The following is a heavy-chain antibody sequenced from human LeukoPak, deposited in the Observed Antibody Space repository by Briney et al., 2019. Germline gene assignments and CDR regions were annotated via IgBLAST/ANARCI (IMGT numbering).Heavy chain of an antibody. J-gene: IGHJ6*03. Sequence: PSETLSLTCTVSGGSISSGGYYWSWIRQHPGKGLEWIGYIYYSGSTYYNPSLKSRVTISVDTSKNQFSLKLSSVTAADTAVYYCARGGLKGVCSSTSCYPLASYYMDVWGKGTTVTVSS. CDR2: IYYSGST. D-gene: IGHD2-2*01. CDR3: ARGGLKGVCSSTSCYPLASYYMDV. V-gene: IGHV4-31*03. CDR1: GGSISSGGYY.